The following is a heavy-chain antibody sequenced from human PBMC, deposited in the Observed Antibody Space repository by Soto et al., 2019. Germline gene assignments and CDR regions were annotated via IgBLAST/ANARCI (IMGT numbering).Heavy chain of an antibody. CDR3: CASRLYSGSYLDY. CDR1: GFTFSSYG. CDR2: IWYDGSNK. V-gene: IGHV3-33*01. J-gene: IGHJ4*02. D-gene: IGHD1-26*01. Sequence: GGSLRLSCAASGFTFSSYGMHWVRQAPGKGLEWVAVIWYDGSNKYYADSVKGRFTISGDNSKNTLYLQMNSLRAEDTAVYYCCASRLYSGSYLDYWGQGTLVTVSS.